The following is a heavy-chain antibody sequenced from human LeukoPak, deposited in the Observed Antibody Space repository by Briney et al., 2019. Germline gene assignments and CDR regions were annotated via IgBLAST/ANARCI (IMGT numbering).Heavy chain of an antibody. Sequence: SETLSLTCTVSGGSISSHYWSWIRQPPGKGLEWIGYIYYSGSTNYNPSFKSRVTISVDTSKNQFSLKLSSVTAADTAVYYCASTASITGTIYYFDYWGQGTLVTVSS. V-gene: IGHV4-59*11. D-gene: IGHD1-20*01. CDR2: IYYSGST. CDR1: GGSISSHY. J-gene: IGHJ4*02. CDR3: ASTASITGTIYYFDY.